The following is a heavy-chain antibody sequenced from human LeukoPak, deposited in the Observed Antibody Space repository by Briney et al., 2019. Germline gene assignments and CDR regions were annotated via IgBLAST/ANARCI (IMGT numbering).Heavy chain of an antibody. CDR1: GYTFTGYY. D-gene: IGHD2-2*01. V-gene: IGHV1-2*02. CDR2: INPNSGGT. Sequence: ASVKVSCKASGYTFTGYYTHWVRQAPGQGLEWMGWINPNSGGTNYAQKFQGRVTMTRDTSISTAYMELSRLRSDDTAVYYCARDRSSTSCCEFDPWGQGTLVTVSS. CDR3: ARDRSSTSCCEFDP. J-gene: IGHJ5*02.